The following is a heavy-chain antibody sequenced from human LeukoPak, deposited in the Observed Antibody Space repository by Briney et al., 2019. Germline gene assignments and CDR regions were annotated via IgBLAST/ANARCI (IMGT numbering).Heavy chain of an antibody. CDR2: ISWNSGSI. CDR3: ARDSRQLTMVRGYYYYMDV. J-gene: IGHJ6*03. CDR1: GFTFDDYA. Sequence: PGGSLRLSCAASGFTFDDYAMHWVRQSPGKGLEWVSGISWNSGSIGYADSVKGRFTISRDNAKNSLYLQMNSLRAEDTAVYYCARDSRQLTMVRGYYYYMDVWGKGTTVTVSS. D-gene: IGHD3-10*01. V-gene: IGHV3-9*01.